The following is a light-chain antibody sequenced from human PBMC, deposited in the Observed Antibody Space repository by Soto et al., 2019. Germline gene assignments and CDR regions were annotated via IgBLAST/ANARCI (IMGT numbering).Light chain of an antibody. Sequence: QPVLTQPPSASASLGASVKLTCTLSRDNSTYAVAWHQQQPGKGPRYLMKLNSDGSPNKGDELPNRFSGSSSGTERYPSIARLQSEDEADYYCQSWDTGNRDIFGGGTKLTVL. J-gene: IGLJ2*01. CDR1: RDNSTYA. CDR2: LNSDGSP. V-gene: IGLV4-69*01. CDR3: QSWDTGNRDI.